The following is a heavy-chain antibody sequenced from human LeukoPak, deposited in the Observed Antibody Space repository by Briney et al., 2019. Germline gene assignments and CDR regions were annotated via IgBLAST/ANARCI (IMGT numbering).Heavy chain of an antibody. CDR3: VRAGYYFDY. J-gene: IGHJ4*02. Sequence: GGSLRLSCAASGFTFSNFWMNWVRQAPGKGLEWVAVISYDGSNKYYADSVKGRFTISRDNSKNTLYLQMNSLRAEDTAVYYCVRAGYYFDYWGQGTLVTVSS. CDR2: ISYDGSNK. D-gene: IGHD3-10*01. CDR1: GFTFSNFW. V-gene: IGHV3-30-3*01.